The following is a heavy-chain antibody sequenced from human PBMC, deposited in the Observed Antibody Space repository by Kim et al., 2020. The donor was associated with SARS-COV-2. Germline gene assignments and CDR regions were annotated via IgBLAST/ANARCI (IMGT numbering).Heavy chain of an antibody. Sequence: SETLSLTCTVSGGSISSYYWSWIRQPAGKGLEWIGRIYTSGSTNYKPSLKSRVTMSVDTSKNQFSLKLSSVTAADTAVYYCAREYRTTVTPRGGYYYYYGMDVWGQGTTVTVSS. V-gene: IGHV4-4*07. CDR2: IYTSGST. J-gene: IGHJ6*02. CDR3: AREYRTTVTPRGGYYYYYGMDV. D-gene: IGHD4-17*01. CDR1: GGSISSYY.